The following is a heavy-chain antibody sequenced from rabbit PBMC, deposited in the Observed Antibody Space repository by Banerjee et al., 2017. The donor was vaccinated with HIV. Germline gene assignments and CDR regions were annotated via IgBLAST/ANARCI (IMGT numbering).Heavy chain of an antibody. J-gene: IGHJ6*01. V-gene: IGHV1S40*01. D-gene: IGHD8-1*01. CDR2: IAGSSGST. CDR3: ARDTGSSFSSYGMDL. CDR1: GFSFSSSDY. Sequence: QSLEESGGDLVKPGASLTLTCTASGFSFSSSDYMCWVRQAPGKGPEWISCIAGSSGSTYYASWATGRFTCSKTSSTTVTLQMTSLTAADTATYFCARDTGSSFSSYGMDLWGPGTLVTVS.